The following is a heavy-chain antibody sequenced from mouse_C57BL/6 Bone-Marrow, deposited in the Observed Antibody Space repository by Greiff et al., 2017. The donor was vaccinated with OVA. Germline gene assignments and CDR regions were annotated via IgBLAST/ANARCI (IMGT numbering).Heavy chain of an antibody. CDR2: ISNGGGST. CDR3: ARRDGSSFYAKDD. Sequence: EVKLVESGGGLVQPGGSLKLSCAASGFPFSDYYMYWVSQTPETRLEWVAYISNGGGSTYYPDTVKGRFTISRDNAKNTLYLQKIRLKSEDSAMYYGARRDGSSFYAKDDWGQGTSVTVSS. V-gene: IGHV5-12*01. D-gene: IGHD1-1*01. J-gene: IGHJ4*01. CDR1: GFPFSDYY.